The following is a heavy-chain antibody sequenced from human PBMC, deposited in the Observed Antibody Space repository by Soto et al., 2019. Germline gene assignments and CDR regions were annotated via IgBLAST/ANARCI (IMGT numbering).Heavy chain of an antibody. CDR2: IGSGGDIT. CDR3: ASPNCGGDCYEADG. Sequence: EVQLLESGGGLVQPGGSLRLSCAASGFTFSSYAMGWVRQAPGKGLQWVSSIGSGGDITYYADSVKGRFTISRDNPKNTLYLQMNSLRVEDTAVYYCASPNCGGDCYEADGWGQGTLVTVSS. J-gene: IGHJ4*02. V-gene: IGHV3-23*01. D-gene: IGHD2-21*02. CDR1: GFTFSSYA.